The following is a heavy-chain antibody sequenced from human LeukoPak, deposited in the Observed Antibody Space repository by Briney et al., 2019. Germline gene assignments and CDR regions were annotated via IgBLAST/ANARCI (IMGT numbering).Heavy chain of an antibody. Sequence: PSETLSLTCAVYGGSFSGYYWSWIRQPPGKGLEWIGEINHSGSTNYNPSLKSRVTISVDTYKNQFSLELSSVTAADTAVYYWAEAKTYTFGGVIPFTDRYYFDYWGQGTLGNVSS. CDR2: INHSGST. CDR1: GGSFSGYY. V-gene: IGHV4-34*01. CDR3: AEAKTYTFGGVIPFTDRYYFDY. D-gene: IGHD3-16*01. J-gene: IGHJ4*02.